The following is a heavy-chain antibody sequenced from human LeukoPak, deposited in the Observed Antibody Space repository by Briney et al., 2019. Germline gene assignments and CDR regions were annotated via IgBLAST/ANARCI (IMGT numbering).Heavy chain of an antibody. Sequence: ASVKVSCKASGGTFSSYAISWVRQAPGQGLEWMGGIIPIFGTANYAQKFQGRVTITADESTSTAYMELSSLRSEDTAVYYCARIEAVTRGYNHAYYFDYWGQGTLVTVSS. CDR2: IIPIFGTA. CDR1: GGTFSSYA. J-gene: IGHJ4*02. V-gene: IGHV1-69*13. D-gene: IGHD5-18*01. CDR3: ARIEAVTRGYNHAYYFDY.